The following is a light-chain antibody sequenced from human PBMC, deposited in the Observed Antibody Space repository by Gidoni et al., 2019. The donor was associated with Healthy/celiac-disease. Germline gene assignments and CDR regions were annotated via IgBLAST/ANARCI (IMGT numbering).Light chain of an antibody. CDR2: AAS. V-gene: IGKV1-27*01. Sequence: DIQMTQSPSSLSESVGDRVTITCRASQGISNYLAWYQQKPGKVPKLLIYAASTLQSGVPSRFSGSGSGTDFTLTISSLQPEDVATYYCQKYNSARTFGQGTKVEIK. CDR1: QGISNY. CDR3: QKYNSART. J-gene: IGKJ1*01.